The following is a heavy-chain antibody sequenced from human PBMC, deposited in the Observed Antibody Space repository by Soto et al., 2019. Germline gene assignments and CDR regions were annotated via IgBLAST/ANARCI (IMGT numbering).Heavy chain of an antibody. V-gene: IGHV4-31*03. CDR1: GGSISSGGYY. Sequence: QVQLQESGPGLVKPSQTLSLTCTVSGGSISSGGYYWSWIRQHPGKGLEWIGYIYYSGSTYYNPYPDMRLTISVDTSKTQFPLKLRSVTPADRAVYYCARAHGSWYPRYYYDGMDVWGQGTTVTVSS. CDR2: IYYSGST. D-gene: IGHD6-13*01. J-gene: IGHJ6*02. CDR3: ARAHGSWYPRYYYDGMDV.